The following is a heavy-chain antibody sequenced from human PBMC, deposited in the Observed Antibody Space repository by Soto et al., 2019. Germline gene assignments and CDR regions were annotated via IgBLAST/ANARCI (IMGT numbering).Heavy chain of an antibody. V-gene: IGHV4-59*01. CDR1: GGSISSYY. Sequence: PSETLSLTCSVSGGSISSYYWSWIRQPPGKGLEWIGYIYYRGSTNYNPSLKSRVTISVDSSKNQFSLKLRSVTAADTGVYYCARSETPWLALHLDSWGQGTLVTVSS. J-gene: IGHJ4*02. D-gene: IGHD6-19*01. CDR3: ARSETPWLALHLDS. CDR2: IYYRGST.